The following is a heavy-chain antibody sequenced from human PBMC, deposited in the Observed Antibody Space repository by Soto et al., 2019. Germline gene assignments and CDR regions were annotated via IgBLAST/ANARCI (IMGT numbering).Heavy chain of an antibody. Sequence: QITLKESGPTLVKPTQTLTLTCTFSGFSLSTRGVGVGWIRQPPGKALEWLALIYWDDDKRYSPSLKSRLTITKDTSKNQVVLTMTNMDPVDTATYYCAHLVWNIDTGSGSYDAFDIWGQGTMVTVSS. V-gene: IGHV2-5*02. D-gene: IGHD3-10*01. J-gene: IGHJ3*02. CDR3: AHLVWNIDTGSGSYDAFDI. CDR1: GFSLSTRGVG. CDR2: IYWDDDK.